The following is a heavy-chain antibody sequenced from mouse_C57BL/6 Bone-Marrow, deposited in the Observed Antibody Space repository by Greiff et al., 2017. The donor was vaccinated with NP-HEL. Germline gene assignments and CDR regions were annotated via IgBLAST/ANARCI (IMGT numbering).Heavy chain of an antibody. D-gene: IGHD5-1-1*01. CDR1: GYAFSSSW. V-gene: IGHV1-82*01. CDR3: AQTYQAWFAY. J-gene: IGHJ3*01. CDR2: IYPGDGDT. Sequence: QVQLKESGPELVKPGASVKISCKASGYAFSSSWMNWVKQRPGKGLEWIGRIYPGDGDTNYNGKFKGKATLTADKSSSTAYMQLSSLTSEDSAVYFCAQTYQAWFAYWGQGTLVTVSA.